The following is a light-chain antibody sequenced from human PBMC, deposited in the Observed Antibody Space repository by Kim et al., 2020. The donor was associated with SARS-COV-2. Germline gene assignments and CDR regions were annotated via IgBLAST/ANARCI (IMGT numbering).Light chain of an antibody. J-gene: IGKJ4*01. Sequence: EIVMTQSPATLSVSPGERATLSCRASESIGTNLAWYQQKPGQTPRLLIYGASTRVTGIPARFSGSGSATEFTLTISSLQSEDFAVYYCQQHNDWLTFGGGTKVDIK. CDR3: QQHNDWLT. CDR1: ESIGTN. CDR2: GAS. V-gene: IGKV3-15*01.